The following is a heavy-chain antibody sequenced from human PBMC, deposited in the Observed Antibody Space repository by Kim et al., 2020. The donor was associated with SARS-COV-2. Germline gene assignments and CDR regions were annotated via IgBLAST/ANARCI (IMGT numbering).Heavy chain of an antibody. CDR3: AREASGADYYFDF. Sequence: GGSLRLSCAASGFNFRSYWLSWVRQAPGKGLEWVANISPDGTVRYFMDSVKGRFSISRDYAKDSVALQMNRLRAEDTAVYYCAREASGADYYFDFWGQGTLVTVSA. J-gene: IGHJ4*02. CDR2: ISPDGTVR. D-gene: IGHD6-19*01. CDR1: GFNFRSYW. V-gene: IGHV3-7*01.